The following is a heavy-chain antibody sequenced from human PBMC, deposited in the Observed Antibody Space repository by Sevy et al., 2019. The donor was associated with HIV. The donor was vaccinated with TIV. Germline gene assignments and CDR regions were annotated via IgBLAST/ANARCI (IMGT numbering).Heavy chain of an antibody. CDR3: ARDSEDWEYSSGSQGTWYFDL. V-gene: IGHV7-4-1*02. D-gene: IGHD6-19*01. Sequence: ASVKVSCKASGYTFTSYAMNWVRQAPGQGLEWMGWINTNTGNPTYAQGFTGRFVFSLDTSVSTAYLQISSLKAEDTAVDYCARDSEDWEYSSGSQGTWYFDLWGRGTLVTVSS. CDR2: INTNTGNP. CDR1: GYTFTSYA. J-gene: IGHJ2*01.